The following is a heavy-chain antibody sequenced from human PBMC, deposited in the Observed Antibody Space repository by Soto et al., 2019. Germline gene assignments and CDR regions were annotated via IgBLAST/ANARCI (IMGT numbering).Heavy chain of an antibody. CDR2: IYYSGST. CDR3: ARHPLPAIRFDP. V-gene: IGHV4-39*01. J-gene: IGHJ5*02. D-gene: IGHD2-2*01. CDR1: VASISSSSYY. Sequence: SETLSLTCTVSVASISSSSYYWCWIRQPPGKGLEWIGSIYYSGSTYYNPSLKSRVTISVDTSKNQFSLKLSSVTAADTAVYYCARHPLPAIRFDPWGQGTLVTVSS.